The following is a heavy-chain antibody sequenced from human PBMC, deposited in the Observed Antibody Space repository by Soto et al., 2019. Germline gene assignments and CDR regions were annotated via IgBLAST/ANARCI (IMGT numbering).Heavy chain of an antibody. V-gene: IGHV3-30*18. CDR1: GFTFSSYG. CDR3: AKGPIAARYYYYYMDV. D-gene: IGHD6-6*01. CDR2: ISYDGSNK. J-gene: IGHJ6*03. Sequence: GGXLRLSCAASGFTFSSYGMHWVRQAPGKGLEWVAVISYDGSNKYYADSVKGRFTISRDNSKNTLYLQMNSLRAEDTAVYYCAKGPIAARYYYYYMDVWGKGTTVTVSS.